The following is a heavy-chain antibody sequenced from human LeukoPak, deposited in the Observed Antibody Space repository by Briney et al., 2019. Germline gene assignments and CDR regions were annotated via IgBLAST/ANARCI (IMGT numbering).Heavy chain of an antibody. CDR1: GGSISSGSYY. Sequence: SETLSLTCTVSGGSISSGSYYWSWIRQPAGKGLEWIGRIYTSGSTNYNPSLKSRVTISVDTSKNQFSLKLSSVTAADTAVYYCARGAVGVLRFLEWLLPRDNYYYYYMDVWGKGTTVTVSS. D-gene: IGHD3-3*01. CDR3: ARGAVGVLRFLEWLLPRDNYYYYYMDV. V-gene: IGHV4-61*02. CDR2: IYTSGST. J-gene: IGHJ6*03.